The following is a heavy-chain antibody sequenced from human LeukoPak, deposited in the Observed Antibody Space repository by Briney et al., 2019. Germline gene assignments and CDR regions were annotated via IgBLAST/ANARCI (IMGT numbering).Heavy chain of an antibody. Sequence: SETLSLTCTVSGGSISSYYWSWIRQPPGKGLEWIGYIYYSGSTNYNPSLKSRVTISVDRSKNQFSLKLSSVTAADTAVYYCASYSGSRGFDYWGQGTLVTVSS. D-gene: IGHD1-26*01. J-gene: IGHJ4*02. CDR2: IYYSGST. CDR1: GGSISSYY. V-gene: IGHV4-59*12. CDR3: ASYSGSRGFDY.